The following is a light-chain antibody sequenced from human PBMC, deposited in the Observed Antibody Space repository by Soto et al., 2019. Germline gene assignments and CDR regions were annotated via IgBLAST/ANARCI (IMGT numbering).Light chain of an antibody. CDR2: DVS. CDR3: SSYTSTSTLV. V-gene: IGLV2-14*01. Sequence: QSALTQPASVSGSPGQSITISCSGTSSDVGGYNSVSWYQQHPGKVPKLMIYDVSNRPSGVSNRFSGSKSGNTASLTISGLLAEDEADYYCSSYTSTSTLVFGGGTKLTVL. J-gene: IGLJ2*01. CDR1: SSDVGGYNS.